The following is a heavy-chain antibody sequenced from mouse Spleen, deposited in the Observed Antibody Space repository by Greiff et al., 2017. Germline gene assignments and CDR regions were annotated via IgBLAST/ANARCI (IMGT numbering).Heavy chain of an antibody. V-gene: IGHV14-4*01. CDR2: IDPENGDT. J-gene: IGHJ2*01. D-gene: IGHD2-10*02. CDR3: TTPYGTRDY. Sequence: EVQLQQSGAELVRPGASVKLSCTASGFNIKDDYMHWVKQRPEQGLEWIGWIDPENGDTEYASKFQGKATITADTSSNTAYLQLSSLTSEDTAVFYCTTPYGTRDYWGQGTTLTVSS. CDR1: GFNIKDDY.